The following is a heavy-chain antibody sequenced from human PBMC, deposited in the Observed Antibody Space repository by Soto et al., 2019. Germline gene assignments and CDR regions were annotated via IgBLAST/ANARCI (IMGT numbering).Heavy chain of an antibody. CDR3: ARVSYDSSGYLTFDY. J-gene: IGHJ4*02. V-gene: IGHV1-8*01. Sequence: QVQLVQSGAEVKKPGASVKVSCKASGYTFTSYDINWVRQATGQGLEWMGWMNPNSGNTGYAQKFQGRVTMTRNTSISTAYMELSNLRSEDTAMYYCARVSYDSSGYLTFDYWGQGTLVTVSS. CDR2: MNPNSGNT. D-gene: IGHD3-22*01. CDR1: GYTFTSYD.